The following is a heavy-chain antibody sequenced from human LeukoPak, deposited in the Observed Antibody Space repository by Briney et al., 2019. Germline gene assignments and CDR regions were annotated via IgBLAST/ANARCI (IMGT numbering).Heavy chain of an antibody. CDR3: AKDQQQWLASRYFDY. CDR2: ISSFSGTI. CDR1: GFTFSSYS. Sequence: GGSLRLSCAASGFTFSSYSMNWVRQAPGKGLEWVSYISSFSGTIYYADSVKGRFTISRDSAKNSLYLQMNSLRAEDTAVYYCAKDQQQWLASRYFDYWGQGTLVTVSS. J-gene: IGHJ4*02. V-gene: IGHV3-48*01. D-gene: IGHD6-19*01.